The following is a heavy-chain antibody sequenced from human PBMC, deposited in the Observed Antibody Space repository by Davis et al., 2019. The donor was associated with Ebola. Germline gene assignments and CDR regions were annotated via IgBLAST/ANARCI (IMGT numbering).Heavy chain of an antibody. D-gene: IGHD1-14*01. CDR2: IPYRGYI. J-gene: IGHJ6*02. Sequence: SETLSLTCTVSGDSISSYYWSWIRQPPGKGLEWIGYIPYRGYINQNPSLKSRVTISVDTSKNQFSLKLYSVTAADTAVYHCARHHASDIRKMDVWGQGTTVTVSS. V-gene: IGHV4-59*08. CDR1: GDSISSYY. CDR3: ARHHASDIRKMDV.